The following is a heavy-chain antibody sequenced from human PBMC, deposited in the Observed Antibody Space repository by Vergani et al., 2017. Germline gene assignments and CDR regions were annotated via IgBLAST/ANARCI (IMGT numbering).Heavy chain of an antibody. CDR2: IYDSGDT. J-gene: IGHJ4*02. V-gene: IGHV4-59*01. Sequence: QVQLQESGPGLVKPSETLSLTCSVSGDSMNTYYWTWIRQPPGKGLEWIGYIYDSGDTKYNPSLKSRVTMSLDTSKNQFSLNLYSVTAADTAVYYCARGAWWWGRQIDSWGQGTLVTVSS. D-gene: IGHD2-21*01. CDR3: ARGAWWWGRQIDS. CDR1: GDSMNTYY.